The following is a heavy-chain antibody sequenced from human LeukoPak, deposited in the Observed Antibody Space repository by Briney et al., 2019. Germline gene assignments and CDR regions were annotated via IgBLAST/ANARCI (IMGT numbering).Heavy chain of an antibody. CDR1: GYTFTSYY. V-gene: IGHV1-2*02. J-gene: IGHJ4*02. Sequence: ASVKVSCKASGYTFTSYYMHWVRQAPGQGLEWMGWINPNSGGTNYAQKFQGRVTMTRDTSISTAYMELSRLRSDDTAVYYCARIHSSGWYGSGDYFDYWGQGTLVTVSS. D-gene: IGHD6-19*01. CDR2: INPNSGGT. CDR3: ARIHSSGWYGSGDYFDY.